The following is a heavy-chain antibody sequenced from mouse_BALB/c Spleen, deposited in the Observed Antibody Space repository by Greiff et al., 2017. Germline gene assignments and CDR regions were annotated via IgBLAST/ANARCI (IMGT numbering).Heavy chain of an antibody. D-gene: IGHD1-1*01. Sequence: EVKVVESGGGLVQPGGSRKLSCAASGFTFSSFGMHWVRQAPEKGLEWVAYISSGSSTIYYADTVKGRFTISRDNPKNTLFLQMTSLRSEDTAMYYCARPYYYGSSYFDYWGQGTTLTVSS. V-gene: IGHV5-17*02. CDR3: ARPYYYGSSYFDY. J-gene: IGHJ2*01. CDR1: GFTFSSFG. CDR2: ISSGSSTI.